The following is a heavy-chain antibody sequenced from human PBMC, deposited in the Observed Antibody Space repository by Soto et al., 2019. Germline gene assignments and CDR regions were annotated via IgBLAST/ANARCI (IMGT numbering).Heavy chain of an antibody. Sequence: QITLKASGPTLVRPTQTLTLTCAFSGFSLSTSGVGVGWIRQPPGKALEWLAVIYWDDSKHYSPSLRSRLTITKGTSKNQGVLTMTNMDPMDTGTYYCAQKGPEAWPLDYWGQGTLVTVSS. V-gene: IGHV2-5*02. CDR2: IYWDDSK. J-gene: IGHJ4*02. CDR3: AQKGPEAWPLDY. CDR1: GFSLSTSGVG.